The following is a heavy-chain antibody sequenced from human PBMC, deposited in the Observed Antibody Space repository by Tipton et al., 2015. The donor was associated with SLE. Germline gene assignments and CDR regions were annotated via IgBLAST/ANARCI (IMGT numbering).Heavy chain of an antibody. D-gene: IGHD3/OR15-3a*01. CDR3: ARGPKGLIPI. CDR1: GGSISSSSYY. V-gene: IGHV4-39*07. J-gene: IGHJ3*02. Sequence: TLSLTCTVSGGSISSSSYYWGWIRQPPGKGLEWIGSIYHSGSTNYNPSLKSRVTISVDTSKNQFSLKLSSVTAADTAVYYCARGPKGLIPIWGQGTMVTVSS. CDR2: IYHSGST.